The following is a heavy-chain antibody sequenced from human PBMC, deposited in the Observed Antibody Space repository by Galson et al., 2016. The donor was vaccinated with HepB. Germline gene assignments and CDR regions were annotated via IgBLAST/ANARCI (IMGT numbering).Heavy chain of an antibody. J-gene: IGHJ5*02. D-gene: IGHD1-26*01. CDR1: GGTFSSYG. V-gene: IGHV1-69*13. CDR3: ARDQRQVGGTRGGGGPFDP. CDR2: IIPIFGTA. Sequence: SVKVSCKASGGTFSSYGINWVRQAPGQGLEWMGGIIPIFGTANYAQKFQGRITITADESTTKAYMELSSLRSEDTAVYYCARDQRQVGGTRGGGGPFDPWGQGTLVTVSS.